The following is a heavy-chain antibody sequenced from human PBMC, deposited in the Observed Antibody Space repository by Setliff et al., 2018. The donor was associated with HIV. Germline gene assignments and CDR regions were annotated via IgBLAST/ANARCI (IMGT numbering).Heavy chain of an antibody. CDR3: ARIFGFTTASYARGNDY. V-gene: IGHV4-39*01. CDR1: GGSISSITHY. CDR2: VYYTGTT. J-gene: IGHJ4*02. D-gene: IGHD3-16*01. Sequence: SETLSLTCTVSGGSISSITHYWGWFRQPPGKGLECIGTVYYTGTTYYNSSLESRVTISVDTSRSQFSLKLYSVTAADTAVYYCARIFGFTTASYARGNDYWGRGTLVTVSS.